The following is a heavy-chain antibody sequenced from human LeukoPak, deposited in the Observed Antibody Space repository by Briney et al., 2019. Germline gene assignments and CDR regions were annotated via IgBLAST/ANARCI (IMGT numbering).Heavy chain of an antibody. D-gene: IGHD6-19*01. CDR3: ARDRGWYDTSYGMDV. V-gene: IGHV3-7*01. Sequence: PGGSLRLSCAASGFTFSSYWMSWVRQAPGKGLEWVANIKQDGSEKYYVDSVKGRFTISRDNAKNSLYLQMNSLRAEDTAVYYCARDRGWYDTSYGMDVWGQGTTVTVSS. CDR1: GFTFSSYW. CDR2: IKQDGSEK. J-gene: IGHJ6*02.